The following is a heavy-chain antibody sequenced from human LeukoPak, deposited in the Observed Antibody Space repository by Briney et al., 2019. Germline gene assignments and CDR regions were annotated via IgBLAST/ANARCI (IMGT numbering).Heavy chain of an antibody. J-gene: IGHJ4*02. Sequence: GGSLRLSCAASGFTFSTYVMNWVRQAPGKGLQWVSGISGSDSGTYYTDSVKGRFTISRDNSKNTVYLEIDNLRAEDTAVYYCAKCMSGTGVCLNFDSWGQGILVTVSS. V-gene: IGHV3-23*01. CDR2: ISGSDSGT. CDR3: AKCMSGTGVCLNFDS. D-gene: IGHD2-8*02. CDR1: GFTFSTYV.